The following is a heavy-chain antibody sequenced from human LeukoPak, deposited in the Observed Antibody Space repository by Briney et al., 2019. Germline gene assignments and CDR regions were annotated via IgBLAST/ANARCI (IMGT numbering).Heavy chain of an antibody. CDR3: ARGLPDYVWGSYRHDALDI. J-gene: IGHJ3*02. CDR2: ISSSSSYI. V-gene: IGHV3-21*01. CDR1: GFAFSSYS. Sequence: GGSLRLSCAASGFAFSSYSMNWVRQAPGKGLEWVSSISSSSSYIYYADSVKGRFTISRDNAKNSLYLQMNSLRAEDTAVYYCARGLPDYVWGSYRHDALDIWGQGTMVTVSS. D-gene: IGHD3-16*02.